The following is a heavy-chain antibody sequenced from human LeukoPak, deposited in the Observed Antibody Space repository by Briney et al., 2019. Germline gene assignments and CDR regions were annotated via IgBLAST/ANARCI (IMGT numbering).Heavy chain of an antibody. CDR1: GDSVSSNSAA. V-gene: IGHV6-1*01. Sequence: SQTLSLTCAISGDSVSSNSAAWNWIRQSPSRGLEWLGRTYYRSKWYNDYAVSVKSRITINPDTSKNQFSLQLNSVTPEDTAVYYCARGGPLGSGSYSYYYYYYMDVWGKGTTVTISS. D-gene: IGHD3-10*01. CDR3: ARGGPLGSGSYSYYYYYYMDV. CDR2: TYYRSKWYN. J-gene: IGHJ6*03.